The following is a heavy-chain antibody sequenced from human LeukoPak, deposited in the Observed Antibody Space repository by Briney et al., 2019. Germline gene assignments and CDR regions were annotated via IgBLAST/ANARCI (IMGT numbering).Heavy chain of an antibody. Sequence: GGSLRLSCAASGFTFSSYWMSWVRQAPGKGLEWVANIKQDGSEKYYVDSVKGRFTISRDNAKNSLYLQMNSLRAEDTAVYYCARDHRSDRTYYYDSSGLWDAFDIWGQGTMVTVSS. J-gene: IGHJ3*02. CDR1: GFTFSSYW. CDR2: IKQDGSEK. D-gene: IGHD3-22*01. CDR3: ARDHRSDRTYYYDSSGLWDAFDI. V-gene: IGHV3-7*03.